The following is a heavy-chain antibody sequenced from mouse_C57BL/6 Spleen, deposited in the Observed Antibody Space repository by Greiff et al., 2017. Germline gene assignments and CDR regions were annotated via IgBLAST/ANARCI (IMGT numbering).Heavy chain of an antibody. Sequence: QVQLQQSGPELVKPGASVKISCKASGYAFSSSWMNWVKQRPGKGLEWIGRIYPGDGDTNYNGKFKGKATLTAYKSSSTAYMQLSSLTSEDSAVYFCARYSNNAYWGQGTLVTVS. CDR1: GYAFSSSW. V-gene: IGHV1-82*01. CDR2: IYPGDGDT. J-gene: IGHJ3*01. D-gene: IGHD2-5*01. CDR3: ARYSNNAY.